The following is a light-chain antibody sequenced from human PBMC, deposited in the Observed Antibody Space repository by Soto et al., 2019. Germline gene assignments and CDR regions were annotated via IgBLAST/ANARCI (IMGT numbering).Light chain of an antibody. CDR1: QSVSSNF. Sequence: IVLTQSPVTLSFSPGEIAALSCSSSQSVSSNFLAWYQQRPGQAPRLLIYGASNRATGTPDRFSGSGSGTDFTLTISRLEPEDFAVYYCQQYGSPPITFGQGTRLEIK. J-gene: IGKJ5*01. CDR2: GAS. CDR3: QQYGSPPIT. V-gene: IGKV3-20*01.